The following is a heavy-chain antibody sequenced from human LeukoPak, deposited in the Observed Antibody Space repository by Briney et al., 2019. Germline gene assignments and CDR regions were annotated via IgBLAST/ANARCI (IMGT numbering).Heavy chain of an antibody. CDR3: VRGTGY. J-gene: IGHJ4*02. Sequence: GSLRLSCSVSGFAFSTYVMHWVRQAPGKGLEYVSAISSNGDNTYYADSVKGRFTISRDNSKNTLYLQMSSLRADDTAVYYCVRGTGYWGQGTLVTVSS. CDR1: GFAFSTYV. V-gene: IGHV3-64D*06. CDR2: ISSNGDNT.